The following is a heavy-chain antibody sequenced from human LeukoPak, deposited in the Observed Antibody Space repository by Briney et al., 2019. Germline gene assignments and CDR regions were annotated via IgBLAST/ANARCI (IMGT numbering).Heavy chain of an antibody. CDR3: ARLWFGEFRAPDY. CDR2: INHSGST. CDR1: GGSFSGYY. D-gene: IGHD3-10*01. V-gene: IGHV4-34*01. J-gene: IGHJ4*02. Sequence: SETLSLTCAVYGGSFSGYYWSWIRQPPGKGLEWIGEINHSGSTNYNPSLKSRVTISVDTSKNQFSLKLSSVTAADTAVYYCARLWFGEFRAPDYWGQGTLVTVSS.